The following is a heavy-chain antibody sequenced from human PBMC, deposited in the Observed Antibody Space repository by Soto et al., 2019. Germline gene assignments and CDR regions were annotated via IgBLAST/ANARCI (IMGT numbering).Heavy chain of an antibody. CDR3: ARSQQWLKS. D-gene: IGHD6-19*01. J-gene: IGHJ5*02. CDR2: SYLRSKWQN. V-gene: IGHV6-1*01. CDR1: GDRVPSHSAA. Sequence: SQTLSLTYAISGDRVPSHSAAGNWIRQSPSRVLELLGSSYLRSKWQNGDAGSVRSRITINADKCKHQFSLQLNSVTPEDTAVDYGARSQQWLKSWGQGTLVTVSS.